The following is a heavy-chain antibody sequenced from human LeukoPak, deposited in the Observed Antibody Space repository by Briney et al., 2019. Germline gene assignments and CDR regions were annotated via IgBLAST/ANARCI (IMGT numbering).Heavy chain of an antibody. J-gene: IGHJ4*02. CDR3: ARGGNFRFDF. Sequence: TPSETLSLTCAVSGGSINSVYWWNWARQHPGKGLEWIGEMFHTGTTNYNASLKSRVSISADESENQFSLKLTSVTAADTAVYYCARGGNFRFDFWGQGILVTVSS. D-gene: IGHD2/OR15-2a*01. CDR1: GGSINSVYW. CDR2: MFHTGTT. V-gene: IGHV4-4*02.